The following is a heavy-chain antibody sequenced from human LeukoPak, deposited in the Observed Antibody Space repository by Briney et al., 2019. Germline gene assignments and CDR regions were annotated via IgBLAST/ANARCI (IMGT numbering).Heavy chain of an antibody. J-gene: IGHJ5*02. CDR3: AREPALYCSGGSCYSGPDGRLYNWFDP. D-gene: IGHD2-15*01. V-gene: IGHV4-39*07. CDR1: GGSISSSSYY. CDR2: IYYSGST. Sequence: SETLSLTCTVSGGSISSSSYYWGWIRQPPGKGLEWVGSIYYSGSTYYNPSLKSRVTISVDTSKNQFSLKLSSVTAADTAVYYCAREPALYCSGGSCYSGPDGRLYNWFDPWGQGTLVTVSS.